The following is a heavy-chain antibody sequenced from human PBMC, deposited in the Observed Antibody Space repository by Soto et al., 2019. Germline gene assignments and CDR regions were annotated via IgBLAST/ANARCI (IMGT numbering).Heavy chain of an antibody. V-gene: IGHV4-59*08. D-gene: IGHD6-19*01. CDR3: ARRKMYNSGFDY. Sequence: PSETLSLTCTVSGGSISSYYWSWIRQPPGKGLEWIGYIYNSGSTNYNPSLKSRVSISGDTSKDQFSLKLSSVTAADTAVYYCARRKMYNSGFDYWGQGTLVTVSS. CDR2: IYNSGST. CDR1: GGSISSYY. J-gene: IGHJ4*02.